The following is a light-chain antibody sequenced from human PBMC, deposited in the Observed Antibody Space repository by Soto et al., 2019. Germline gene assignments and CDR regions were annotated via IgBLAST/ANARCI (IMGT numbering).Light chain of an antibody. Sequence: IVMTQSPATLSVSQGERATLSCRASQSVGSNLAWYQQKPDQAPRLLIYGASTRATGIPARFSGSGSGTEFTLTISSLQSEDFAVYYCQQYNNWPPWTFGQGTKVDI. CDR1: QSVGSN. CDR3: QQYNNWPPWT. V-gene: IGKV3-15*01. CDR2: GAS. J-gene: IGKJ1*01.